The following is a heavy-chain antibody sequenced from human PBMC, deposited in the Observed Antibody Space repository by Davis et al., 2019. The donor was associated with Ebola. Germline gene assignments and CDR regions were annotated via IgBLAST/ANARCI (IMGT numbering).Heavy chain of an antibody. D-gene: IGHD3-10*01. J-gene: IGHJ6*02. CDR1: GFTFSSYA. V-gene: IGHV3-23*01. Sequence: GESPKISCAASGFTFSSYAMSWVRQAPGKGLEWVSGISGSGGSTYYADPVKGRFTIPRDNSKNTLYLQMYSLRAENMAVYYCAKDRATDYYYGSGSLQNVWGQGTTVTVSS. CDR2: ISGSGGST. CDR3: AKDRATDYYYGSGSLQNV.